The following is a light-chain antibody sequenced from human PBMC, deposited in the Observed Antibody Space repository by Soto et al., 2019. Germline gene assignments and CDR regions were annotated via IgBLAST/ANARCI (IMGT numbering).Light chain of an antibody. CDR2: EVS. CDR3: SSYTSSSTLYV. V-gene: IGLV2-14*01. CDR1: SSDVGGYNY. Sequence: QSVLTQPASVSGSPGQSITISCTGTSSDVGGYNYVSWYQQHPGKAPKLMIYEVSNRPSGVSNRFSGSKSGNTASLNISGLQAEAEADYYCSSYTSSSTLYVFGTGTKVTVL. J-gene: IGLJ1*01.